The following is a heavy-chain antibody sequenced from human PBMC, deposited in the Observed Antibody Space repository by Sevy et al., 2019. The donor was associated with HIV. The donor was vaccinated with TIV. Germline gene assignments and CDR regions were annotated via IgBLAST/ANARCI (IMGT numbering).Heavy chain of an antibody. Sequence: GGSLRLSCAASEFTVSSNYMSWVRQAPGKGLEWVSVIYSGGSTYYADSVKGRFTISRDNSQNTVYLQMNSLRAEDTAVYYCASEDIVLGEGNYYGMDVWGQRTTVTVSS. J-gene: IGHJ6*02. CDR2: IYSGGST. D-gene: IGHD2-15*01. V-gene: IGHV3-53*01. CDR3: ASEDIVLGEGNYYGMDV. CDR1: EFTVSSNY.